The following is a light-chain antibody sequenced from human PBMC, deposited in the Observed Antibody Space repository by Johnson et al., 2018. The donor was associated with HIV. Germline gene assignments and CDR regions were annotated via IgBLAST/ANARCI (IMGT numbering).Light chain of an antibody. CDR1: SSNIGNNY. CDR3: GTWDSSLSAGL. J-gene: IGLJ1*01. Sequence: QSVLTQSPSVSAAPGQKVTISCSGSSSNIGNNYVSWYQQFPGTAPKLLIYDNNKRPSGIPDRFSGSKSGTSATLGITGLQTGDEADYYCGTWDSSLSAGLFGTGTKVTVL. CDR2: DNN. V-gene: IGLV1-51*01.